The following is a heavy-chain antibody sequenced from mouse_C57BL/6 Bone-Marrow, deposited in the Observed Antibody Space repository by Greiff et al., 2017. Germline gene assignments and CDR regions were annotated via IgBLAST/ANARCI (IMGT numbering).Heavy chain of an antibody. CDR3: ARSGLRQDAMDY. CDR1: GYTFTDYN. V-gene: IGHV1-18*01. J-gene: IGHJ4*01. D-gene: IGHD2-4*01. CDR2: INPNNGGT. Sequence: EVQLQQSGPELAKPGASVKIPCKASGYTFTDYNMDWVKQSHGKSLEWIGDINPNNGGTIYNQKFKGKATLTVDKSSSTAYMELRSLTSEDTAVYYCARSGLRQDAMDYWGQGTSVTVSS.